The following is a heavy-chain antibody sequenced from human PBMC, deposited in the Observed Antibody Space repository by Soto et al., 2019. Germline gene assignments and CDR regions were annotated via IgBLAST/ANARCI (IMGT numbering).Heavy chain of an antibody. Sequence: QVQLQESGPGLVKPSETLSLTCTVSGGSISSGDYYWTWIRQHPGKGLEWIGFIYYGGSTFYNPSLKSRIIVSEDTSKNQIPLTLSSVTAADTAVYYCARPTTLADTLDMWGQGTLVTVSS. CDR3: ARPTTLADTLDM. CDR1: GGSISSGDYY. J-gene: IGHJ3*02. CDR2: IYYGGST. D-gene: IGHD1-26*01. V-gene: IGHV4-31*03.